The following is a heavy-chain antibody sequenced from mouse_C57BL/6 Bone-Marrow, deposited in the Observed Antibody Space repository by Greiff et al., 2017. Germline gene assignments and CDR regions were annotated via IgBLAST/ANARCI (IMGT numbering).Heavy chain of an antibody. V-gene: IGHV1-81*01. CDR1: GYTFTSYG. Sequence: QVQLQQSGAELARPGASVKLSCKASGYTFTSYGISWVKQRTGQGLEWIGEIYPRSGNTYYNEKFKGKATLTADKSSSTAYMELRSLTSEDSAVYFCAREGWLLFSYAMDYWGQGTSVTVSS. J-gene: IGHJ4*01. D-gene: IGHD2-3*01. CDR2: IYPRSGNT. CDR3: AREGWLLFSYAMDY.